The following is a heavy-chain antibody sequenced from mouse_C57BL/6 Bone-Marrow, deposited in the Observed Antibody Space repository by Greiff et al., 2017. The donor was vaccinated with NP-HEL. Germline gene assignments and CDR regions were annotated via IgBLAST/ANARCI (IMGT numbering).Heavy chain of an antibody. Sequence: EVKLMESGGGLVKPGGSLKLSCAASGFTFSSYTMSWVRQTPEKRLEWVATISGGGGNTYYPDSVKGRFTISRDNAKNTLYLQMSSLRSEDTALYYCARLTTVVAHWYFEVWGTGTTVTVSS. CDR1: GFTFSSYT. J-gene: IGHJ1*03. CDR2: ISGGGGNT. V-gene: IGHV5-9*01. CDR3: ARLTTVVAHWYFEV. D-gene: IGHD1-1*01.